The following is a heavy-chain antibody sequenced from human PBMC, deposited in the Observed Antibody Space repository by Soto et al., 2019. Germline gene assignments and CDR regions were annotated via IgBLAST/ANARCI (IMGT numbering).Heavy chain of an antibody. Sequence: PSETLSLTCTVSGGSISDNFWTWIRQPAGKGLEWIGRIHGSGSTSYNPSLKTRLTMSVDTSNNQISLSLRSVTAADTAVYYCARDLQSATMNRGAPLAYHSFDPWGHGTLVTVSS. D-gene: IGHD3-10*01. CDR2: IHGSGST. CDR1: GGSISDNF. CDR3: ARDLQSATMNRGAPLAYHSFDP. J-gene: IGHJ5*02. V-gene: IGHV4-4*07.